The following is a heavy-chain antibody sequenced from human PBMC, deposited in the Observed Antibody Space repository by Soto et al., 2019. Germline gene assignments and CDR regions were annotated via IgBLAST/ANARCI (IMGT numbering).Heavy chain of an antibody. CDR1: GFSFSNYN. CDR3: ASDGRRGNIAGWGPIFDS. J-gene: IGHJ4*02. V-gene: IGHV3-48*02. CDR2: ISGRGGTI. D-gene: IGHD3-16*01. Sequence: EVQLVESGGGLVQPGGSLRLSCTASGFSFSNYNMNWVRQAPGKGLEWVDYISGRGGTIYYADSVKGLFSFSRNNAENSLYLQMNSLRDEHTALFYGASDGRRGNIAGWGPIFDSWGQGTMVSVSS.